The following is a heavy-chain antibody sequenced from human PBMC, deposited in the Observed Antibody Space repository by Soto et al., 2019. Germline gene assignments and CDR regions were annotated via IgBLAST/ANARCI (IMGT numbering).Heavy chain of an antibody. CDR3: AREFNYDSCNGYSSQGYFDN. CDR1: RGSVSGRAYY. J-gene: IGHJ4*02. D-gene: IGHD3-3*01. Sequence: PSETLSLTCTVSRGSVSGRAYYCSWVRHSPGKGLEWIGYIFHSGSTKYNPSLKSRATISVDTSTNQSPLQLTSVNAADTAVYYCAREFNYDSCNGYSSQGYFDNWGTGTQVTVSS. CDR2: IFHSGST. V-gene: IGHV4-61*08.